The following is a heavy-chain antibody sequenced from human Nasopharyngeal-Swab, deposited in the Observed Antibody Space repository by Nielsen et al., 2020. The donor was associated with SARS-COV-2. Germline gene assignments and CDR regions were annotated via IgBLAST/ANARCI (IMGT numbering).Heavy chain of an antibody. CDR2: IKADGSET. V-gene: IGHV3-7*01. D-gene: IGHD3-3*01. CDR1: GFTFESHK. J-gene: IGHJ3*02. Sequence: GGSLRLSCAATGFTFESHKMSWLRQAPGKGLKWVANIKADGSETSYVDSVKGRFTISRDNAKNSLYLQMNSLRAEDTAVYFCARAWRGFSIWGQGTMVTVSS. CDR3: ARAWRGFSI.